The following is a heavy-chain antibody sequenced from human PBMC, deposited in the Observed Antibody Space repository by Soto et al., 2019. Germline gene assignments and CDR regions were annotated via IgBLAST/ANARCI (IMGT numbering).Heavy chain of an antibody. Sequence: GGSLRLSCAVSGFTVSNNYMSWVRQAPGKGLVWVSRIYTDGSRTSYADSVKGRFTISRDNAKNTLDLQMNSLRAEDTAVYYCARGLKNDYGADVWGQGTTVTVSS. CDR1: GFTVSNNY. V-gene: IGHV3-74*01. J-gene: IGHJ6*02. D-gene: IGHD1-1*01. CDR3: ARGLKNDYGADV. CDR2: IYTDGSRT.